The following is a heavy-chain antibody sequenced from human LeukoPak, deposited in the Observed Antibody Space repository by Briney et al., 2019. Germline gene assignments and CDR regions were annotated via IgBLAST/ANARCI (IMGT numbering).Heavy chain of an antibody. Sequence: PSQTLSLTCAVSGGSISSGGYPWSWIRQPPGKGLEWIGSIYYSGSTYYNPSLKSRVTISVDTSKNQFSLKLSSVTAADTAVYYCARLQGYSSSWYPGYWGQGTLVTVSS. CDR2: IYYSGST. V-gene: IGHV4-30-2*03. D-gene: IGHD6-13*01. J-gene: IGHJ4*02. CDR3: ARLQGYSSSWYPGY. CDR1: GGSISSGGYP.